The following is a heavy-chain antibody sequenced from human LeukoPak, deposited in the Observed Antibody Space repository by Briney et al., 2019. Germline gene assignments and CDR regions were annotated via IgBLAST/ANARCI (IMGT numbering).Heavy chain of an antibody. CDR1: GYSISSGYY. CDR3: ARWSAPNYYDSSGYTY. Sequence: SETLSLTCTVSGYSISSGYYWGWIRQPPGKGLEWIGSIYHSGSTYYNPSLKSRVTISVDTSKNQFSLKLSSVTAADTAVYYCARWSAPNYYDSSGYTYWGQGTLVTVSS. J-gene: IGHJ4*02. V-gene: IGHV4-38-2*02. D-gene: IGHD3-22*01. CDR2: IYHSGST.